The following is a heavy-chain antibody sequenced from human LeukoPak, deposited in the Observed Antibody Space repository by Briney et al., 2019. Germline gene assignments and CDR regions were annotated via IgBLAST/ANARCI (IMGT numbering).Heavy chain of an antibody. V-gene: IGHV3-21*04. CDR2: ISSSSSYT. CDR1: GFTFSRYS. Sequence: PGGSLRLSCAASGFTFSRYSMNWVRQAPGKGLEWVSCISSSSSYTYYVDSVKGRFTISRDNAKNSLYLQMNSLRAEDTAVYYCSKWKAIVLVPEARSPIDYWGQGTLVTVSS. J-gene: IGHJ4*02. CDR3: SKWKAIVLVPEARSPIDY. D-gene: IGHD2-2*01.